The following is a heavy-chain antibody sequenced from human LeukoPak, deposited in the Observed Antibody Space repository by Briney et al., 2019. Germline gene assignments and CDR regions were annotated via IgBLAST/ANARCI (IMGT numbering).Heavy chain of an antibody. J-gene: IGHJ4*02. Sequence: GGSLRLSCAASGFTFSSYWMHWVRQAPGKGLVWVSRINRDGSTTRYADSVKGRFTISRDNAKNTLDLQMNSLRAEDTAVYCCARDSGYDSFDYWGQGTLVTVSS. V-gene: IGHV3-74*01. D-gene: IGHD5-12*01. CDR3: ARDSGYDSFDY. CDR2: INRDGSTT. CDR1: GFTFSSYW.